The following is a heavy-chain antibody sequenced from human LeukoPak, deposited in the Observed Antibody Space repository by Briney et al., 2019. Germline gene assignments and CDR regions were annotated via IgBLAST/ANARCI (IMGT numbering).Heavy chain of an antibody. CDR3: ARGLAVAGHYYYYYMDV. D-gene: IGHD6-19*01. V-gene: IGHV4-59*01. CDR2: IYYSGST. J-gene: IGHJ6*03. CDR1: GGSISSYY. Sequence: PSETLSLTCTVSGGSISSYYWSWIRQPPGKGLEGIGYIYYSGSTNYNPSLKSRVTISVDTSKNQFSLKLSSVTAADTAVYYCARGLAVAGHYYYYYMDVWGKGTTVTVSS.